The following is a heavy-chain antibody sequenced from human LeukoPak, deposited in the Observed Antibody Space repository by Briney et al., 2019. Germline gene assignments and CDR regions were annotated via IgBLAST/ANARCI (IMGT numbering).Heavy chain of an antibody. V-gene: IGHV3-21*01. CDR3: ARDGIFDY. J-gene: IGHJ4*02. Sequence: GGSLRHSCAASGFTFSTYSMHWVRQAPGKGLEWVSSIRSGSTYINYAGSVKGRFTISRDDAKNSLYLQMNSLRAEDTAVYYCARDGIFDYWGQGTLVTVSS. CDR1: GFTFSTYS. CDR2: IRSGSTYI.